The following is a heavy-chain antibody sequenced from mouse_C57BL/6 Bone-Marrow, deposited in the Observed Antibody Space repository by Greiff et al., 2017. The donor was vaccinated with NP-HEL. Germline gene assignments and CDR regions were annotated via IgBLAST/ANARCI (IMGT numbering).Heavy chain of an antibody. CDR2: INPSSGYT. D-gene: IGHD2-4*01. Sequence: VQLQQSGAELAQPGASVKLSCKASGYTFTSYWMHWVKQRPGQGLEWIGYINPSSGYTKYNQKFKDKATLTADKSSSTAYMQLSSLTYEDSAVYYCARADYYDYVYFDYWGQGTTLTVSS. CDR3: ARADYYDYVYFDY. CDR1: GYTFTSYW. J-gene: IGHJ2*01. V-gene: IGHV1-7*01.